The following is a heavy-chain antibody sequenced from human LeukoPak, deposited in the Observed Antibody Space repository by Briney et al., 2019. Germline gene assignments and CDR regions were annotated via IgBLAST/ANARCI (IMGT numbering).Heavy chain of an antibody. D-gene: IGHD2-2*01. J-gene: IGHJ4*02. V-gene: IGHV4-39*01. Sequence: SETLSLTCTVSGGSISSSSYYWGWIRQPPGKGLEWIGSIYYSGSTYYNPSLKSRVTISVDTSKNQFSLKLSSVTAADTAVYYCARPAAIGLYRGGVDYWGQGTLVTVSS. CDR2: IYYSGST. CDR3: ARPAAIGLYRGGVDY. CDR1: GGSISSSSYY.